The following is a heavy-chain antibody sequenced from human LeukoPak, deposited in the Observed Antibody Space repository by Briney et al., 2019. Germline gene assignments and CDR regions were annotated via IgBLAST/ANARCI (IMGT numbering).Heavy chain of an antibody. CDR3: ARVIRGYYYYMDV. Sequence: SETLSLTCTVSGDSISSSNSYWGWIRQPPGKGLEWIGSIYYSGNTYYNASLKSRATISVDTSKNQFSLKLSSVTAADTAVYYCARVIRGYYYYMDVWGKGTTVTVSS. CDR2: IYYSGNT. J-gene: IGHJ6*03. D-gene: IGHD3-16*01. CDR1: GDSISSSNSY. V-gene: IGHV4-39*07.